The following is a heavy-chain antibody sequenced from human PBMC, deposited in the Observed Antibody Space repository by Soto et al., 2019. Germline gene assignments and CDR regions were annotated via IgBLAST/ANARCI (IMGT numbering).Heavy chain of an antibody. Sequence: QVHLVESGGGLVKPGGSLRLSCAASGFAFSAYYMSWFRQAPGKGLEWLSYISESGTTIYYADSVKGRFTISRDNAKNSLYLQMNSLRAEDTAVYYCTRSDYDTSGYTDYWGQGTLVTVSS. V-gene: IGHV3-11*01. D-gene: IGHD3-22*01. CDR2: ISESGTTI. CDR1: GFAFSAYY. CDR3: TRSDYDTSGYTDY. J-gene: IGHJ4*02.